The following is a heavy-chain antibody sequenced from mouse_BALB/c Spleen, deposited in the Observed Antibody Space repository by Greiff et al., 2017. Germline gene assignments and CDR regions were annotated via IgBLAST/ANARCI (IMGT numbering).Heavy chain of an antibody. CDR3: ARDYGSRGYFDY. CDR1: GYSITSDYA. Sequence: VQLQQSGPGLVKPSQSLSLTCTVTGYSITSDYAWNWIRQFPGNKLEWMGYISYSGSTSYNPSLKSRISITRDTSKNQFFLQLNSVTTEDTATYYCARDYGSRGYFDYWGQGTTLTVSS. V-gene: IGHV3-2*02. D-gene: IGHD1-1*01. J-gene: IGHJ2*01. CDR2: ISYSGST.